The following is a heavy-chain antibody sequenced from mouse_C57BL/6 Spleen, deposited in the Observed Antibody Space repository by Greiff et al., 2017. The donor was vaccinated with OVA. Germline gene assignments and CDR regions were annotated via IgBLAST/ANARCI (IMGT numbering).Heavy chain of an antibody. CDR3: ARSHTTVVSDY. V-gene: IGHV1-26*01. CDR1: GYTFTDYY. Sequence: VQLQQSGPELVKPGASVKISCKASGYTFTDYYMNWVKQSHGKSLEWIGDINPNNGGTSYNQKFKGKATLTVDKSSSTAYMELRSLTSEDSAVYYCARSHTTVVSDYWGQGTTLTVSS. J-gene: IGHJ2*01. D-gene: IGHD1-1*01. CDR2: INPNNGGT.